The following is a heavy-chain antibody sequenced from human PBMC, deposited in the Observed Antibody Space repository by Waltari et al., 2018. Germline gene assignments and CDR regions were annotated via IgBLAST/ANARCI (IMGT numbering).Heavy chain of an antibody. V-gene: IGHV3-74*01. CDR1: GFTFSRYW. D-gene: IGHD3-3*01. CDR3: ASPLRFLEWLL. Sequence: EEQLVESGGGLIQPGESLRVSCAVSGFTFSRYWMNWVRQGPGKGLVWVARINRDGSDTSYADSVKGRFTISRDNAKNTVYLQMKSLRSEDTAVYYCASPLRFLEWLLWGQGTLVTVSS. J-gene: IGHJ4*02. CDR2: INRDGSDT.